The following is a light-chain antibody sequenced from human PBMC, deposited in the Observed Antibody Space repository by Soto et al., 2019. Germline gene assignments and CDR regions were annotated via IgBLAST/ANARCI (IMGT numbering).Light chain of an antibody. CDR1: QSVDND. J-gene: IGKJ4*01. V-gene: IGKV3D-15*01. Sequence: EIVMTQSPATLSVSPGDRATLSCRASQSVDNDLAWYQQKPGQPPRLLIYDASTRATGIPARFSGSQSGTEFTLTISSLQPEDFAVYYCQQYGSSPPLTFGGGTKVDI. CDR3: QQYGSSPPLT. CDR2: DAS.